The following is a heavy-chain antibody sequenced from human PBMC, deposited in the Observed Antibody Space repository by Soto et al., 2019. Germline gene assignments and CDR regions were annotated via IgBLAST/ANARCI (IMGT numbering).Heavy chain of an antibody. V-gene: IGHV4-4*07. CDR1: GGSISSYY. D-gene: IGHD6-6*01. CDR2: IYTSGST. CDR3: ARDRWYSSSLVGGYYYYGMDV. Sequence: PSETLSLTCTVSGGSISSYYGSWIGQPAGKGLEWIGRIYTSGSTNYNPSLKSRVTMSVDTSKNQFSLKLSSVTAADTAVYYCARDRWYSSSLVGGYYYYGMDVWGQGTTVTVSS. J-gene: IGHJ6*02.